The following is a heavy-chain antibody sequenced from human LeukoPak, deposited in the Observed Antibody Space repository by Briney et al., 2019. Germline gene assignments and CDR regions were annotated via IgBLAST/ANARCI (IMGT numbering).Heavy chain of an antibody. J-gene: IGHJ5*02. CDR3: ASESPPYYDSSGYSGT. CDR1: GFTFSDYY. Sequence: GGSLRLSCAASGFTFSDYYMSWIRQAPGKGLEWVSYISSSGSTIYYADSVKGRFTISRDNAKNSLYLQMNSLRAEDTAVYYCASESPPYYDSSGYSGTWGQGTLVTVSS. D-gene: IGHD3-22*01. V-gene: IGHV3-11*04. CDR2: ISSSGSTI.